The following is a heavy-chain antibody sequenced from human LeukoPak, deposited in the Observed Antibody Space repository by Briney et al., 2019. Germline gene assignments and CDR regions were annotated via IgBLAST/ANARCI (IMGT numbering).Heavy chain of an antibody. CDR2: INHSGST. V-gene: IGHV4-34*01. J-gene: IGHJ6*04. Sequence: ASETLSLTCAVYGGSFSGYYWSWIRQPPGKGLEWIGEINHSGSTNYNPSLKSRVTISVDTSKNQFSLKLSSVTAADTAVYYCARGRRRRTYYGMDVWGKGTTVTVSS. CDR1: GGSFSGYY. CDR3: ARGRRRRTYYGMDV. D-gene: IGHD1-14*01.